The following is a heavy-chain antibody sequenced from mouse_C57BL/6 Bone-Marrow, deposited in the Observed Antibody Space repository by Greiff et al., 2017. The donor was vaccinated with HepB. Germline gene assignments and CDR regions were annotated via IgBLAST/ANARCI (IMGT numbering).Heavy chain of an antibody. CDR3: ARWESPYFDV. CDR2: INPSSGYT. V-gene: IGHV1-7*01. D-gene: IGHD4-1*01. Sequence: VQLQHSGAELAKPGASVKLSCKASGYTFTSYWMHWVNQRPGQGLEWIGYINPSSGYTKYNQKFKDKATLTADKSSGTAYMQLSSLTYEDSAVYYCARWESPYFDVWGTGTTGTVSS. CDR1: GYTFTSYW. J-gene: IGHJ1*03.